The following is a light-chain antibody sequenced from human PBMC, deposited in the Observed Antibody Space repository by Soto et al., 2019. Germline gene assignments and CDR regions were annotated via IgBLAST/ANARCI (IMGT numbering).Light chain of an antibody. CDR3: QLYSNWPPWT. CDR1: QSVSSN. CDR2: GAT. Sequence: EIVMTQSPATLSVSPGDRVTLSCRASQSVSSNLAWYQQKPGQPPRLFIYGATSRATGIPARFSGSRSGTEFTLTISSLQSEDVAVYYCQLYSNWPPWTFGQGTKVEIK. V-gene: IGKV3-15*01. J-gene: IGKJ1*01.